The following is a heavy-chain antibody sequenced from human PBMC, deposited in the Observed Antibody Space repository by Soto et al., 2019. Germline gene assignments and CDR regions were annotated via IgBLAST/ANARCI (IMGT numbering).Heavy chain of an antibody. D-gene: IGHD2-21*01. CDR2: IYHSGST. Sequence: WETLSLTCAFSVDSISRGYRWAWIRQPPGKGLEWIASIYHSGSTYYNPSLKSRVTISVDTPKNQFSLRLTSVTAADSAMHYCARPDSARYSTYCGQVTLGKLSS. CDR1: VDSISRGYR. J-gene: IGHJ4*02. CDR3: ARPDSARYSTY. V-gene: IGHV4-38-2*01.